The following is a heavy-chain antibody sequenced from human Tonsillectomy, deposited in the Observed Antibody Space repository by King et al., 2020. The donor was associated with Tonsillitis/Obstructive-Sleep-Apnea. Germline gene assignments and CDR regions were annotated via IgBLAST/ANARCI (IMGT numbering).Heavy chain of an antibody. Sequence: QVQLVESGGGVVQPGRSLRLSCAASGFTFSSNGMHWVRQAPGKGLEWVAVISYDGRIKNYADSVQGRFTISRDNSKNTLYLQMNSLRVEDTAVYYCATDRRVLEWLFDTWGQGTLVTVSS. D-gene: IGHD3-3*01. V-gene: IGHV3-30*03. CDR1: GFTFSSNG. CDR3: ATDRRVLEWLFDT. J-gene: IGHJ5*02. CDR2: ISYDGRIK.